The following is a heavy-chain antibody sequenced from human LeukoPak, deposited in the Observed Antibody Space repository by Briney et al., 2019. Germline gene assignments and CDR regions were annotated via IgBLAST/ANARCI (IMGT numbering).Heavy chain of an antibody. CDR2: IFTSGNT. V-gene: IGHV4-4*07. CDR3: ASHVIGGAYS. J-gene: IGHJ4*02. Sequence: SETLSLPCTVSGRSISSYYWTWIRQPAGQGLEWIGRIFTSGNTKYNPSLPSRLTMSIDTSTNQFSMKLSSVTAADTAVYYCASHVIGGAYSWGQGALVTVSS. D-gene: IGHD3-16*02. CDR1: GRSISSYY.